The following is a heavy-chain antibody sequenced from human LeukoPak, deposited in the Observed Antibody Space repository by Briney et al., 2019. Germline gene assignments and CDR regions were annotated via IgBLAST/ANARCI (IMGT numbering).Heavy chain of an antibody. Sequence: SETLSLTCTVSGYSISCDYYWGWIRQPPGKGLEWIGSIYYSGSTYYNPSLKSRVTISVDTSKNQFSLKLSSVTAADTAVYYCARPLGIAAAGTWFDPWGQGTLVTVSS. CDR3: ARPLGIAAAGTWFDP. CDR1: GYSISCDYY. J-gene: IGHJ5*02. D-gene: IGHD6-13*01. CDR2: IYYSGST. V-gene: IGHV4-38-2*02.